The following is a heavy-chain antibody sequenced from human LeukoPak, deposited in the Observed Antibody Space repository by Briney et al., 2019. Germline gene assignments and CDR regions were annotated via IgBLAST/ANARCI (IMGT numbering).Heavy chain of an antibody. CDR2: ISGSGGST. CDR1: GFTFSSYA. V-gene: IGHV3-23*01. D-gene: IGHD3-16*01. CDR3: AKDLAPGDI. J-gene: IGHJ3*02. Sequence: GASLRLSCAASGFTFSSYAMSWVRQAPGKGLEWVSAISGSGGSTYYADSVKGRFTISRDNSKDTLYLQMNSLRVEDTAVYYCAKDLAPGDIWGQGTMVTVSS.